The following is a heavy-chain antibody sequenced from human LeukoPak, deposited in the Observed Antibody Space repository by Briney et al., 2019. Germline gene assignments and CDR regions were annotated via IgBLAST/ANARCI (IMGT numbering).Heavy chain of an antibody. V-gene: IGHV1-69*04. CDR1: GGTFSSYA. CDR3: ARTLGVGATTNWFDP. D-gene: IGHD1-26*01. Sequence: SVKVSCKASGGTFSSYAISWVRQAPGQGLEWMGRIIPILGIANYAQKFQGRVTITADKSTSTAYMELSSLRSEDTAVYYCARTLGVGATTNWFDPWGQETLVTVSS. J-gene: IGHJ5*02. CDR2: IIPILGIA.